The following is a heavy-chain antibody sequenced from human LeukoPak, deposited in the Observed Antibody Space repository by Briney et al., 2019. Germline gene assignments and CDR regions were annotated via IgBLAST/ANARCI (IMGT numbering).Heavy chain of an antibody. CDR2: ISGGGGFT. V-gene: IGHV3-23*01. J-gene: IGHJ4*02. CDR3: AKAVVSGRSFDY. D-gene: IGHD6-19*01. Sequence: GGSLRLSSAASGFTFSSYAMSWVRQAPGKGLEWVSAISGGGGFTYFADSVKGRFTISRDNSKNTLYLPMNSLRAEDTAVYYSAKAVVSGRSFDYWGQGTLVTVSS. CDR1: GFTFSSYA.